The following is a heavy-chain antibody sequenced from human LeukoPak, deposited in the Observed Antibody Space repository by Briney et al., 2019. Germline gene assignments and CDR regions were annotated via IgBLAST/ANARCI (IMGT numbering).Heavy chain of an antibody. CDR1: GYTFSSYS. D-gene: IGHD3-22*01. CDR2: INPNSGGT. Sequence: ASVKVSCKVSGYTFSSYSISWVRQAPGQGLEWMGRINPNSGGTNYAQKFQGRVTMTRDTSISTAYMELSRLRSDDTAVYYCVYYYDSSGYSTDINYWGQGTLVTVSS. CDR3: VYYYDSSGYSTDINY. V-gene: IGHV1-2*06. J-gene: IGHJ4*02.